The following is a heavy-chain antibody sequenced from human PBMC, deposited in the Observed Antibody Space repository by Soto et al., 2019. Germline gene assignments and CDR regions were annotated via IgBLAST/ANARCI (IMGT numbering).Heavy chain of an antibody. J-gene: IGHJ3*02. CDR3: ARLRFCGGDSCYPLDI. CDR1: GYTFTSYA. D-gene: IGHD3-3*01. CDR2: INAGNGNT. Sequence: ASVKVSCKASGYTFTSYAMHWVRQAPGQRLERMGWINAGNGNTKYSQKFQGRVTITRDTSASTAYMELSSLRSEDTAVYYCARLRFCGGDSCYPLDIWGQGSMVTVS. V-gene: IGHV1-3*01.